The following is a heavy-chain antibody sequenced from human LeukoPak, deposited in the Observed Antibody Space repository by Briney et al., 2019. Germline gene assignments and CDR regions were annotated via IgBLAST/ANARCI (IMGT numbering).Heavy chain of an antibody. Sequence: SVKVSCKASGGTFSSYAISWVRQAPGQGLEWMGGIIPIFGTANYAQKFQGRVTITADESTSTAYMELSSLRSEDTAVYYCARGGGRGMGVDYYYYGMDVWGQVTTVTVSS. V-gene: IGHV1-69*13. D-gene: IGHD3-16*01. CDR2: IIPIFGTA. J-gene: IGHJ6*02. CDR3: ARGGGRGMGVDYYYYGMDV. CDR1: GGTFSSYA.